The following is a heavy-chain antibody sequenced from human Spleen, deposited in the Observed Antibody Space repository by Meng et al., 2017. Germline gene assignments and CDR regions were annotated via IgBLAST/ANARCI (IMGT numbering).Heavy chain of an antibody. CDR3: ARGPRITVAGGWFDP. Sequence: QVQLQQWGEGLLKPSETLSLTCAVYGGSISGYYWTWIRQPPGKGLEWIGEINHSGSTTYNPSLKSRVTISVDTSKNQFSLKLNSVTAADTAVYYCARGPRITVAGGWFDPWGQGTLVTVSS. D-gene: IGHD4-11*01. CDR1: GGSISGYY. V-gene: IGHV4-34*01. CDR2: INHSGST. J-gene: IGHJ5*02.